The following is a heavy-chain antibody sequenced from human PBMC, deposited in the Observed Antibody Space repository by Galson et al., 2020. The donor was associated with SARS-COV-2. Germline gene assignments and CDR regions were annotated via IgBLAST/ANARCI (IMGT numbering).Heavy chain of an antibody. D-gene: IGHD3-3*01. Sequence: ASVKVSCKASGYTFTIYGISWVRQAPGQGLEWMGWISAYNGNTNYAQKLQGRVTMTTDTSTSTAYMELRSLRSDDTAVYYCARIRDFWSGYYSKGLFDYWGQGTLVTVSS. CDR1: GYTFTIYG. CDR2: ISAYNGNT. CDR3: ARIRDFWSGYYSKGLFDY. V-gene: IGHV1-18*01. J-gene: IGHJ4*02.